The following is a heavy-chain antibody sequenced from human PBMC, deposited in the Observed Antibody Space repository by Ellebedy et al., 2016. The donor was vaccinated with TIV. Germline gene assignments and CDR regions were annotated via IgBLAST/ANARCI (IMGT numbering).Heavy chain of an antibody. CDR1: GFTFSNYW. Sequence: PGGSLRLSCAASGFTFSNYWMSWVRQAPGKGLEWVGNIKQDGSEKLYVDSVRGRFTISRDNAKNSVFLQMNSLRAEDTAVYYCARQATNTWYLDYWGQGTPVTVSS. D-gene: IGHD2-8*01. J-gene: IGHJ4*02. CDR3: ARQATNTWYLDY. CDR2: IKQDGSEK. V-gene: IGHV3-7*03.